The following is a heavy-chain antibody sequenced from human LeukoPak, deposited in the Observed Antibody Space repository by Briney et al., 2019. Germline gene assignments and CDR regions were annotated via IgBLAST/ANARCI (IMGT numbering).Heavy chain of an antibody. CDR3: AKAPDSSGSYYGMDV. D-gene: IGHD3-22*01. CDR2: ISRSGSVT. Sequence: GSLRLSCAASGFTFSKYSMSWVRQAPGKGLEWVSTISRSGSVTYYADSVKGRFTISRDNSKNTLYLQMNSLRIEDTAVFYCAKAPDSSGSYYGMDVWGQGTTVTVSS. J-gene: IGHJ6*02. V-gene: IGHV3-23*01. CDR1: GFTFSKYS.